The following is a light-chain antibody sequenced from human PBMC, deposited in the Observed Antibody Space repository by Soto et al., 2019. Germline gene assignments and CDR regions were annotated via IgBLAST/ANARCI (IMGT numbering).Light chain of an antibody. V-gene: IGLV1-40*01. Sequence: QAVVTQPPSVSGAPGQRVTISCTGSSSNIGAGYDVHWYQQLPGTAPKLLIYGNSNRPSGVPDRFSGSKSGTSASLAITGLQAEDEADYYCQSYDSSLSGSVVFGGGTKVTV. CDR1: SSNIGAGYD. CDR2: GNS. CDR3: QSYDSSLSGSVV. J-gene: IGLJ2*01.